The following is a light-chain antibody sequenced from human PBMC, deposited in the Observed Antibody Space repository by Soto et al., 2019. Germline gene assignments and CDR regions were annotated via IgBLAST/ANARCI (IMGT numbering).Light chain of an antibody. Sequence: AIQMTQSPSSLSASVGDRVTITCRASQGISSYLDWYQQKPGKAPKLLIYAASSLQSGVPSRFSGSGSGTDFTLTISSLQPEDVATYYCQKYNSVPLTFGGGTKVDI. CDR1: QGISSY. J-gene: IGKJ4*01. CDR3: QKYNSVPLT. V-gene: IGKV1-13*02. CDR2: AAS.